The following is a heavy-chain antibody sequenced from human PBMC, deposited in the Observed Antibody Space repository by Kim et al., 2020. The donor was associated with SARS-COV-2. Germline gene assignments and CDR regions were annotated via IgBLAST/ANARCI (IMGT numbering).Heavy chain of an antibody. CDR1: GGSISSYY. V-gene: IGHV4-59*08. CDR3: ARRSPYSGSYYGGRYYYYYMDV. J-gene: IGHJ6*03. Sequence: SETLSLTCTVSGGSISSYYWSWIRQPPGKGLEWIGYIYYSGSTNYNPSLKSRVTISVDTSKNQFSLKLTSVTAADTAVYYCARRSPYSGSYYGGRYYYYYMDVWGKGTTVTVSS. D-gene: IGHD1-26*01. CDR2: IYYSGST.